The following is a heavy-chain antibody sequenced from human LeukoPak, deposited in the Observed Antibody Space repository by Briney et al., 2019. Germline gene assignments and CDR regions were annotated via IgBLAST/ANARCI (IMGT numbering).Heavy chain of an antibody. CDR1: GIILRNYW. D-gene: IGHD4-17*01. CDR3: AKDNTVYYYGMDV. CDR2: INNDGSTT. V-gene: IGHV3-74*01. J-gene: IGHJ6*02. Sequence: GGSLRLSCAASGIILRNYWMHWVRQVPGKGLVWVSHINNDGSTTSYADSVEGRFTISRDNSKNTLYLQMNSLRAEDTAVYYCAKDNTVYYYGMDVWGQGTTVTVSS.